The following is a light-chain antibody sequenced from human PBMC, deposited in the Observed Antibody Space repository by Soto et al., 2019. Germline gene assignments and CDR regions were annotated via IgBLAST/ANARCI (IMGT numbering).Light chain of an antibody. Sequence: EIVMTQSPATLSVSPGERASLSCRANQSVGSNLAWYQQTAGQAPRLLIYGASTRATGIPARFSGSGSGTDFTLTISSLQSEDFAVYSCQQYTNWPYTFGQGTKLEIK. CDR2: GAS. J-gene: IGKJ2*01. CDR1: QSVGSN. CDR3: QQYTNWPYT. V-gene: IGKV3-15*01.